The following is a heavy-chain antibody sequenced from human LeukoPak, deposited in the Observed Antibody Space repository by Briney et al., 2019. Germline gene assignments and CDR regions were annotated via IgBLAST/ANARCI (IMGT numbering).Heavy chain of an antibody. D-gene: IGHD3-10*01. CDR1: GGSFSGYY. J-gene: IGHJ6*03. Sequence: SETLSLTCAVYGGSFSGYYWSWIRQPPGKGLEWIGEINHSGSTNYNPSLKSRVTISVDTSKNQLSLKLSSVTAADTAVYYCASGRYYYGSGSYLGYYYYYMDVWGKGTTVTVSS. CDR2: INHSGST. V-gene: IGHV4-34*01. CDR3: ASGRYYYGSGSYLGYYYYYMDV.